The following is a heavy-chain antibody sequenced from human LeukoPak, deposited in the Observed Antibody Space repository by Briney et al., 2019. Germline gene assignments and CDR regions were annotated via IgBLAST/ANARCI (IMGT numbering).Heavy chain of an antibody. D-gene: IGHD4-23*01. J-gene: IGHJ4*02. Sequence: SETPSLTCTVSGDSVTSRTYYWVWIRQPPGKGLEWIGSLYYSGNTYYNPSLKSRVTISVDTSKNQFSLELTSVTAADTAVYYCARRPGGNSYYFNFWGQGTLVTVSS. V-gene: IGHV4-39*01. CDR1: GDSVTSRTYY. CDR2: LYYSGNT. CDR3: ARRPGGNSYYFNF.